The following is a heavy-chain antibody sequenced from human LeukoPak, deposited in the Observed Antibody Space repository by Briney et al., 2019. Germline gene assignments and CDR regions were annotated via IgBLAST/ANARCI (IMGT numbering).Heavy chain of an antibody. CDR1: AGSISNYY. CDR3: ARGHYDSSGYFYNVFDI. V-gene: IGHV4-59*01. D-gene: IGHD3-22*01. Sequence: SETLSLTCTISAGSISNYYWSWIRQPPGKGLEWIGYIHYTESTNYNPSLDYNPSLKSRVTISVDTSKNQFSLKLSSVTAADTALYYCARGHYDSSGYFYNVFDIWGQGTMVTVSS. J-gene: IGHJ3*02. CDR2: IHYTEST.